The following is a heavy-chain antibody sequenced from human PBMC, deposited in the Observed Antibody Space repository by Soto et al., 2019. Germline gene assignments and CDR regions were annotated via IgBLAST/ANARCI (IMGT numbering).Heavy chain of an antibody. J-gene: IGHJ6*04. CDR3: ARDDVLCDGGRCYGVPLDV. D-gene: IGHD2-15*01. CDR1: GLTVSSKY. Sequence: GGSLRLSCAASGLTVSSKYMSWVRQAPGKGLEWVSLIQSGGPTYYADSVKGRFTISRDTSENTLHLQMDSLRAEDTAVYYCARDDVLCDGGRCYGVPLDVWGKWTTVTVSS. CDR2: IQSGGPT. V-gene: IGHV3-66*01.